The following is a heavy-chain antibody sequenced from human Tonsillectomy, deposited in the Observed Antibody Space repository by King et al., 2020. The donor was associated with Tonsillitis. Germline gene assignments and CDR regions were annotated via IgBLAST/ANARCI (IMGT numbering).Heavy chain of an antibody. D-gene: IGHD6-13*01. CDR3: ATFNLSADGSL. J-gene: IGHJ4*02. V-gene: IGHV4-61*01. CDR1: GGSVSSSSFY. CDR2: IYYSGST. Sequence: VQLQESGPGLVKPSETLSLTCTVSGGSVSSSSFYWSWIRQPPGKGLEWIGYIYYSGSTNYNPSLKSRVTISVDTSKNQFSLQLSPVTAADTAVYYCATFNLSADGSLWGQGTLVTVSS.